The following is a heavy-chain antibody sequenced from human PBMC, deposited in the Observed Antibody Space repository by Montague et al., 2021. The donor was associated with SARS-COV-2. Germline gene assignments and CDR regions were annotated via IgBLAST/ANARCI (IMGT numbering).Heavy chain of an antibody. CDR1: GGSVSSGSYY. D-gene: IGHD7-27*01. CDR2: IYYSGST. CDR3: ARGSGDY. V-gene: IGHV4-61*01. J-gene: IGHJ4*02. Sequence: SETLSPTCTVSGGSVSSGSYYWSWIRQPPGKGLEWIGYIYYSGSTNYNPSLKSRVTISVDTSKNQFSLKLSSVTAADTAVYYCARGSGDYWGQGTLVTVSS.